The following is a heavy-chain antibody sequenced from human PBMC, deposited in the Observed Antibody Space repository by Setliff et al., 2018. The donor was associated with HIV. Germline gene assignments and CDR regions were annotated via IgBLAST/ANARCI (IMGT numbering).Heavy chain of an antibody. Sequence: ASVKVSCKASGYTFTGYYMHWVRQAPGQGLEWMGRINPNSGGTNYTQKCQGRVTMTRDTSISKAYMELSRLRSDDTAVYYCARGTRVGANDAFDIWGQGTMVTVSS. J-gene: IGHJ3*02. D-gene: IGHD1-26*01. CDR1: GYTFTGYY. CDR3: ARGTRVGANDAFDI. CDR2: INPNSGGT. V-gene: IGHV1-2*06.